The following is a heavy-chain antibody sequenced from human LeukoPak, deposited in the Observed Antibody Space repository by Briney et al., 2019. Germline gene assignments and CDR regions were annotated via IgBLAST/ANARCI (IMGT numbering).Heavy chain of an antibody. Sequence: GGSLRLSCAASGFTFSSYAMSWVRQAPGKGLEWVSSVSGGSGPSILYYADSVKGRFTISRDNSKNTIYLQMNSLRADDTAIYHCAHGGGSQFYAWGQGTLVVVSS. D-gene: IGHD5-24*01. CDR1: GFTFSSYA. CDR2: VSGGSGPSIL. J-gene: IGHJ5*02. CDR3: AHGGGSQFYA. V-gene: IGHV3-23*01.